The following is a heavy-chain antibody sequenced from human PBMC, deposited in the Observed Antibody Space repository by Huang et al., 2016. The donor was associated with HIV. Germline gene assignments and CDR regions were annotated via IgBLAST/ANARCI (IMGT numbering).Heavy chain of an antibody. D-gene: IGHD6-6*01. CDR3: ARRFSSSSGYFDY. Sequence: GAEVKKPGVSLKISCKGSGYSFSSYWIAWVRQMPGKGLEWMGIIFPDDSDTTYSPSFEGQVTISADKSIGTAYLQWSSLKASDTAMYYCARRFSSSSGYFDYWGQGSLVTVSS. V-gene: IGHV5-51*01. CDR2: IFPDDSDT. CDR1: GYSFSSYW. J-gene: IGHJ4*02.